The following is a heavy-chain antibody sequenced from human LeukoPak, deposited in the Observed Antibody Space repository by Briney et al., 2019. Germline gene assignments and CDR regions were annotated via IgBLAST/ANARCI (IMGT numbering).Heavy chain of an antibody. Sequence: GASVKVSCKASGYKFSDYYIQWVRQAPGKGLEWMGRIDPESGEVVYAEKFQGRVTITADTPTDTAYMEVSSLRFEDTAVYYCATRRLVGVVPTNKIFDSWGQGTLVTVSS. CDR1: GYKFSDYY. CDR2: IDPESGEV. J-gene: IGHJ4*02. V-gene: IGHV1-69-2*01. CDR3: ATRRLVGVVPTNKIFDS. D-gene: IGHD3-3*01.